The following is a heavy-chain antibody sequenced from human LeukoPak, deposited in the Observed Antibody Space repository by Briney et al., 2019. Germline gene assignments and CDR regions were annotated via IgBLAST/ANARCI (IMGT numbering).Heavy chain of an antibody. CDR3: ARDLYYDGSGGDL. Sequence: GGSLRLSCAASGFTLRNYGMNWVRQAAGKGLEWVSSISSSSSYIYYADSMKGRFTISRDNAKNSLYLQMNSLRAEDTAVYYCARDLYYDGSGGDLWGRGTLVTVSS. D-gene: IGHD3-22*01. CDR2: ISSSSSYI. V-gene: IGHV3-21*06. J-gene: IGHJ2*01. CDR1: GFTLRNYG.